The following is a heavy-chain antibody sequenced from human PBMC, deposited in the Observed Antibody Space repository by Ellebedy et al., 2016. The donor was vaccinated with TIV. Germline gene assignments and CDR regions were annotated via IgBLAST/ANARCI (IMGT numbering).Heavy chain of an antibody. Sequence: ASVKVSCXPSGYTVRKSDIKWVRQATGQGLEWMGWLDANSGNTGYAPKFQGRVTLTRDTSISTAYMELSNLRSDDTAVYYCARGLYYSYMDVWGKGTTVPVSS. CDR3: ARGLYYSYMDV. J-gene: IGHJ6*03. CDR2: LDANSGNT. V-gene: IGHV1-8*01. CDR1: GYTVRKSD.